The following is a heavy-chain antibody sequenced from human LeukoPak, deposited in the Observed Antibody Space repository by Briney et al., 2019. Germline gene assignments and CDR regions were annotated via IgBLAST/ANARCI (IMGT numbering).Heavy chain of an antibody. J-gene: IGHJ4*02. CDR2: INPSGGST. Sequence: ASVKVSCKASGYTFTSYYMHWVRQAPGQGLEWMGIINPSGGSTSYAQKFQGRVTMTRDMSTSTVYMELSSLRSEDTAVYYCARGVGCSGGSCYSSIDYWGQGTLVTVPS. CDR1: GYTFTSYY. D-gene: IGHD2-15*01. CDR3: ARGVGCSGGSCYSSIDY. V-gene: IGHV1-46*01.